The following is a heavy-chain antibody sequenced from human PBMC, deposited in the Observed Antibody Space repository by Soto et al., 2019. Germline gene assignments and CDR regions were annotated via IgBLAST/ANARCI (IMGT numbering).Heavy chain of an antibody. CDR3: ARGAAEWYYDFWSGLPKHNWFDP. V-gene: IGHV4-34*01. CDR2: INHSGST. J-gene: IGHJ5*02. CDR1: GGSFSGYY. D-gene: IGHD3-3*01. Sequence: SETLSLTCAVYGGSFSGYYWSWIRQPPGKGLEWIGEINHSGSTNYNPSLKSRVTISLDTSKNQFSLKLSSVTAADTAVYYCARGAAEWYYDFWSGLPKHNWFDPWGQGTLVTVSS.